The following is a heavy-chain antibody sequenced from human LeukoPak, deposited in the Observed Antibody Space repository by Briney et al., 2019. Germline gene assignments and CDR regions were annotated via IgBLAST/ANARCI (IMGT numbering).Heavy chain of an antibody. D-gene: IGHD1-1*01. J-gene: IGHJ4*02. V-gene: IGHV3-30*18. CDR3: AKEKYNWNDYFDY. CDR1: GFTFSSNV. CDR2: VSYDGRHQ. Sequence: GRSLRLSCAASGFTFSSNVIHWVRQAPGKGLEWVAVVSYDGRHQYYADSVKGRFTISRDNSKNIAYLQMNSLRPEDTAVYHCAKEKYNWNDYFDYWGQGTLVTVSS.